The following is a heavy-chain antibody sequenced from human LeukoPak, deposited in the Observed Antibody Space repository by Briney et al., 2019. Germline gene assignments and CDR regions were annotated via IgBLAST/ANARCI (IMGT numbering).Heavy chain of an antibody. J-gene: IGHJ4*02. CDR1: GVSFSGYY. D-gene: IGHD1-1*01. Sequence: SETLSLTCAVYGVSFSGYYWSWIRQPPGKGLEWIGEINHSGSTNYNPSLKSRVTISVDTSKNQFSLKLSSVTAADTAVYYCARGRRWIDYWGQGTLVTVSS. CDR3: ARGRRWIDY. V-gene: IGHV4-34*01. CDR2: INHSGST.